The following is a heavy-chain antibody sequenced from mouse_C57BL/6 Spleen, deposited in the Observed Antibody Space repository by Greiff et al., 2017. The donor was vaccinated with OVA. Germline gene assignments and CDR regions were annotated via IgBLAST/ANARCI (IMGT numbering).Heavy chain of an antibody. V-gene: IGHV1-76*01. J-gene: IGHJ3*01. CDR3: ARAGGSSQFAY. CDR1: GYTFTDYY. CDR2: IYPGSGNT. Sequence: VQLQQSGAELVRPGASVKLSCKASGYTFTDYYINWVKQRPGQGLEWIARIYPGSGNTYYNEKFKGKATLTAEKSSSTAYMQLSSLTSEDSAVYFCARAGGSSQFAYWGQGTLVTVSA. D-gene: IGHD1-1*01.